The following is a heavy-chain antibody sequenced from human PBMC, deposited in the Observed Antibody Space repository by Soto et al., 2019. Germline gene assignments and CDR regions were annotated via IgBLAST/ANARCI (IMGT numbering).Heavy chain of an antibody. Sequence: LRLSCAASGFTFSNAWMSWVRQAPGKGLEWVGRIKSKTGGGTTDYAAPVKGRFTISRDDSKNTLYLQMNSLKTEDTAVYYCTTGPSMDVWGQGTTVTVSS. CDR3: TTGPSMDV. CDR1: GFTFSNAW. V-gene: IGHV3-15*01. J-gene: IGHJ6*02. CDR2: IKSKTGGGTT.